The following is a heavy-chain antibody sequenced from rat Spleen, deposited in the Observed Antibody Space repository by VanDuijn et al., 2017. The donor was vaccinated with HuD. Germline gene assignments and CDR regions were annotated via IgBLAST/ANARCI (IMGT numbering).Heavy chain of an antibody. V-gene: IGHV5-29*01. J-gene: IGHJ2*01. Sequence: EVQLVESDGGLVQPGRSLKLSCAASGFTFSDYYMAWVRQAPTKGLEWVATISYDGSDTYYRDSVKGRFTISRDNAKSTLYLQMDSMRFEEPATYYCTTGDYGYNGPYYFDYWGQGVMVTVSS. CDR2: ISYDGSDT. CDR1: GFTFSDYY. CDR3: TTGDYGYNGPYYFDY. D-gene: IGHD1-9*01.